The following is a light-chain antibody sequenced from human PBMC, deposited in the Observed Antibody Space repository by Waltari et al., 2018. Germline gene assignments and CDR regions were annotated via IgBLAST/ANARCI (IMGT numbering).Light chain of an antibody. V-gene: IGLV2-11*01. J-gene: IGLJ6*01. CDR3: SAYSASATFL. CDR2: GVT. CDR1: NSDVGGYYY. Sequence: QSAPTQPPSVSGSPGQSVTISCTGTNSDVGGYYYVSWYQQYPGKAHTPMIYGVTNRPSGVSDRLSGSVSGNTASLTFSALQAGHEAEYYCSAYSASATFLFGNGTKLTVL.